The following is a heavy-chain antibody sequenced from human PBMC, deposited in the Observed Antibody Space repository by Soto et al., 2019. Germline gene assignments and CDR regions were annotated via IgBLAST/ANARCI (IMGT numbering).Heavy chain of an antibody. CDR3: ARGPPIGDFWSGYYRHNWFDP. J-gene: IGHJ5*02. CDR2: IYYSGST. D-gene: IGHD3-3*01. CDR1: GGSISSGDYY. Sequence: SETLSLTCTVSGGSISSGDYYWSWIRQPPGKGLEWIGYIYYSGSTYYNPSLKSRVTISVDTSKNQFSLKPSSVTAADTAVYYCARGPPIGDFWSGYYRHNWFDPWGQGTLVTVSS. V-gene: IGHV4-30-4*01.